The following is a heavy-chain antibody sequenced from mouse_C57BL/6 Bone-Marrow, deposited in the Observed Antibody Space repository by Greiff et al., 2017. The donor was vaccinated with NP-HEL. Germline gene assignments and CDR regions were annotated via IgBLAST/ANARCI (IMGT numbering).Heavy chain of an antibody. CDR2: IDPNSGGT. CDR1: GYTFTSYW. J-gene: IGHJ2*01. CDR3: ARVGGLRRGDFDY. D-gene: IGHD2-4*01. V-gene: IGHV1-72*01. Sequence: QVQLQQPGAELVKPGASVKLSCKASGYTFTSYWMHWVKQRPGRGLEWIGRIDPNSGGTKYNEKFKSKARLTVAKPSSTAYMQLCSLRSEDSAVYYCARVGGLRRGDFDYWGQGTTLTVSS.